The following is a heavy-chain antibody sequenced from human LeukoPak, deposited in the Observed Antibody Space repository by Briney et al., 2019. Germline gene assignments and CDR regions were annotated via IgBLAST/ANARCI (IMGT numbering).Heavy chain of an antibody. V-gene: IGHV4-39*01. CDR2: NSGAT. CDR1: GSSISDPDYF. D-gene: IGHD1-26*01. Sequence: SETLSLTCTVSGSSISDPDYFWGWVRQPPGKGPEWIGSNSGATYYHPSLKSRVTISADRPKNQFPLKLRSVTASDTAVYYCARLSGSPQRLDSWGQGTLATVSS. CDR3: ARLSGSPQRLDS. J-gene: IGHJ4*02.